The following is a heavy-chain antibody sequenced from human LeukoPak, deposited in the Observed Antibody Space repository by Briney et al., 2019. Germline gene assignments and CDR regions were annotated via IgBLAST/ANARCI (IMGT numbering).Heavy chain of an antibody. J-gene: IGHJ6*04. V-gene: IGHV3-23*01. CDR1: GFTFSSYA. Sequence: GGSLRLSCAASGFTFSSYAMSWVRQAPGKWLEWVSAISGSGGSTYYADSVKGRFTISRDNSKNTLYLQMNSLRAEDTAVYYCAAIVVVPAAATEYGMDVWGKGTTVTVSS. D-gene: IGHD2-2*01. CDR2: ISGSGGST. CDR3: AAIVVVPAAATEYGMDV.